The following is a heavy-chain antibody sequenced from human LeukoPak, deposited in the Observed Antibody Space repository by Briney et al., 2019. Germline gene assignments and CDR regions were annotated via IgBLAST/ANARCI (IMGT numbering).Heavy chain of an antibody. CDR2: ISWNSGSI. J-gene: IGHJ4*02. V-gene: IGHV3-9*01. D-gene: IGHD6-19*01. CDR1: GFTFDDYA. Sequence: PGGSLRLSCAASGFTFDDYAMHWVRQAPGKGLEWVSGISWNSGSIGYVDSVKGRFTISRDNAKNSLYLQMNSLRAEDTALYYCATGYSSGYSRGIDYWGQGTLVTVSS. CDR3: ATGYSSGYSRGIDY.